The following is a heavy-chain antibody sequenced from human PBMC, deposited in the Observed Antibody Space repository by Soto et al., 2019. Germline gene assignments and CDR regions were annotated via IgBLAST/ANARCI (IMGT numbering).Heavy chain of an antibody. CDR2: IYYSGST. CDR1: GGSISSYY. CDR3: ARRSGVITMVRGVTARNNWLDP. V-gene: IGHV4-59*08. D-gene: IGHD3-10*01. Sequence: SETLSLTCTVSGGSISSYYWSWIRQPPGKGLEWIGYIYYSGSTNYNPSLKSRVTISVDTSKNQFSLKLSSVTAADTAVYYCARRSGVITMVRGVTARNNWLDPWGQGTLVTVSS. J-gene: IGHJ5*02.